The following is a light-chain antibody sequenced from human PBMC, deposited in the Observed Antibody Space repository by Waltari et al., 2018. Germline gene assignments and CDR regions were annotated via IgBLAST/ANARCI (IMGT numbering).Light chain of an antibody. Sequence: QSALTQPASVSGSPGQSITISCTGPRRDFGMYALVSWYQPPPGKPPQLMIFEVSQRPSGVSNRFSGSKSGNTASLTISGLQAEDEADYHCCSYAGNSIYVFGTGTKVTVL. V-gene: IGLV2-23*02. CDR3: CSYAGNSIYV. CDR2: EVS. J-gene: IGLJ1*01. CDR1: RRDFGMYAL.